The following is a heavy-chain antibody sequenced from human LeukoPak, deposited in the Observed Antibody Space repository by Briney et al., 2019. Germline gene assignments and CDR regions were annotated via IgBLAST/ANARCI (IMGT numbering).Heavy chain of an antibody. CDR1: GFMFSNHG. CDR2: ISGIGDNT. Sequence: GGSLRLSWAAAGFMFSNHGMNWVRQAPGKGLEWVATISGIGDNTYYADSVKGRFTISRDNSKNTLYLQMNSLRVEDTAMYYCVTYRQVMLPFEAWGQGPLVTVSS. D-gene: IGHD5-18*01. V-gene: IGHV3-23*01. J-gene: IGHJ5*02. CDR3: VTYRQVMLPFEA.